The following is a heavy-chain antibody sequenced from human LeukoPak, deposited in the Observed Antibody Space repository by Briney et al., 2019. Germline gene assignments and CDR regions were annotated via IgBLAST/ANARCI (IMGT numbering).Heavy chain of an antibody. Sequence: PGGSLRLSCAASGFTFSSYAMSWVRQAPGKGLEWVSAIRGSGGSTYYADSVKGRFTISRDNSKNTLYLQMNSLRAEDTAVYYCAKACDYHSHYYFDYWGQGTLVTVSS. CDR2: IRGSGGST. J-gene: IGHJ4*02. D-gene: IGHD4-17*01. CDR1: GFTFSSYA. V-gene: IGHV3-23*01. CDR3: AKACDYHSHYYFDY.